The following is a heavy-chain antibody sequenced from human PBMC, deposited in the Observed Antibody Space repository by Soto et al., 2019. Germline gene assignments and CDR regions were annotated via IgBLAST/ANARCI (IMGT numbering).Heavy chain of an antibody. J-gene: IGHJ4*02. Sequence: SETLSLTCTVSGGSISSSSYYWGWIRQPPGKGLEWIGSIYYSGSTYYNPSLKSRVTISVDTSKNQFSLKLSSVTAADTAVYYCAVGATRYYFDYWGQGTLVTVSS. CDR2: IYYSGST. V-gene: IGHV4-39*01. CDR3: AVGATRYYFDY. CDR1: GGSISSSSYY. D-gene: IGHD1-26*01.